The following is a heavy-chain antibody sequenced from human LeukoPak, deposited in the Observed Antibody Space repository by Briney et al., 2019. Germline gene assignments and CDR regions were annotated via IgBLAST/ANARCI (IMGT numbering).Heavy chain of an antibody. J-gene: IGHJ4*02. CDR1: GFTFSNAW. Sequence: GGSLRLSCAASGFTFSNAWMSWVRQAPGKGLEWVGRIKSKTDGGTTDYAAPVKGRFTISRDDSKNTLCLQMNSLKTEDTAVYYCTTEGYDILTGLYYFDYWGQGTLVTVSS. V-gene: IGHV3-15*01. CDR2: IKSKTDGGTT. CDR3: TTEGYDILTGLYYFDY. D-gene: IGHD3-9*01.